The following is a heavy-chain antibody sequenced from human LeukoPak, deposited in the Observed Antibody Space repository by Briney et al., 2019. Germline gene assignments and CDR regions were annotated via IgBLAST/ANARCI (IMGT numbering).Heavy chain of an antibody. CDR3: ARVGYSYVINDWSRTGLGAYPTKYYYHMDV. CDR2: IHPSGST. J-gene: IGHJ6*03. CDR1: GGSFSDYY. V-gene: IGHV4-34*01. D-gene: IGHD5-18*01. Sequence: SETLSLTCTVYGGSFSDYYWGWIRQPPGQGLEWIGEIHPSGSTNYSPSLKRRVSISLAASKHQFSLKLSSVAGADTAVYFCARVGYSYVINDWSRTGLGAYPTKYYYHMDVWDKGTTVTVSS.